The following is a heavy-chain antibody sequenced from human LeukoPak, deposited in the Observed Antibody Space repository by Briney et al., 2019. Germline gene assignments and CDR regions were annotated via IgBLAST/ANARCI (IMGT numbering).Heavy chain of an antibody. CDR3: ARQTYDYWMDS. CDR1: GYSFTSYW. Sequence: GESLKISCKGSGYSFTSYWIGWVLQMPGKGLEWMGIIYPGNSDTRYSPPFQGHVTISADKSIGTAYLHWSSLEASDTAIYFCARQTYDYWMDSWGQGTLVTVSS. D-gene: IGHD3-16*01. V-gene: IGHV5-51*01. CDR2: IYPGNSDT. J-gene: IGHJ5*01.